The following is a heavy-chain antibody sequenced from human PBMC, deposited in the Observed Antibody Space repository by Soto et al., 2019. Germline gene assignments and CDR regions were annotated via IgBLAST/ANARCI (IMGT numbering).Heavy chain of an antibody. Sequence: GGSLRLSCASSGLTFSSYWMHWVRQAPGKGLVWVSRINSDGSSTSYADSVKGRFTISRDNAKNTLYLQMNSLRAEDTAVYYCARAIFDDRNWFDPWGQGTLVTVSS. CDR2: INSDGSST. D-gene: IGHD3-3*01. V-gene: IGHV3-74*01. CDR3: ARAIFDDRNWFDP. J-gene: IGHJ5*02. CDR1: GLTFSSYW.